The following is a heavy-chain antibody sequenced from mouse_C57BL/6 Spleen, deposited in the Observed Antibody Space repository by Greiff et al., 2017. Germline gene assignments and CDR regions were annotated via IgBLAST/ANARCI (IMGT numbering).Heavy chain of an antibody. V-gene: IGHV1-18*01. J-gene: IGHJ2*01. CDR3: ARSRITTVVGYFDY. CDR1: GYTFTDYN. CDR2: INPNNGGT. D-gene: IGHD1-1*01. Sequence: VQLQQSGPELVKPGASVKIPCKASGYTFTDYNMDWVKQSHGKSLEWIGDINPNNGGTIYNQKFKGKATLTVDKSSSTAYMELRSLTSEDTAVYYCARSRITTVVGYFDYWGQGTTLTVSS.